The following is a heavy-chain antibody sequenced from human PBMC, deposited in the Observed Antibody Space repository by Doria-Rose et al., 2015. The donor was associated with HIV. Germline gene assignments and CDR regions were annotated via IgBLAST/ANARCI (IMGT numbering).Heavy chain of an antibody. V-gene: IGHV4-30-4*01. J-gene: IGHJ4*02. CDR2: ISCSGTT. CDR1: GDSISSGDSF. CDR3: ARARNYGFPHFFDF. D-gene: IGHD3-10*01. Sequence: QVQPQESGPGLVRPSQTLSLTCTVSGDSISSGDSFWSWIRQPPGNGPEWHGYISCSGTTYYYPSLRGRHTISLDASKKQFSLNLNSVTAADTAVYYCARARNYGFPHFFDFWGQGTLVTVSS.